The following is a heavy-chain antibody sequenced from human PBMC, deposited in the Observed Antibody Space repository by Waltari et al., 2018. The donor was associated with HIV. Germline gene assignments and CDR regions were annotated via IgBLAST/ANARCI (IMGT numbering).Heavy chain of an antibody. D-gene: IGHD1-26*01. Sequence: EVQLVESGGGLVQPGGSLRLSCAASGFTFSSYWMSWVRQAPGKGLEWVANIKQDGSEKYYVDSVKGRFTISRDNAKNSLYLQMNSLRAEDTAVYYCARSDAQLRDIFDYWGQGTLVTVSS. J-gene: IGHJ4*02. CDR2: IKQDGSEK. V-gene: IGHV3-7*01. CDR1: GFTFSSYW. CDR3: ARSDAQLRDIFDY.